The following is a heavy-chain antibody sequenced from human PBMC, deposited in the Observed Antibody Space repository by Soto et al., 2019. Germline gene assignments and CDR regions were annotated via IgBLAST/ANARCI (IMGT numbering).Heavy chain of an antibody. CDR1: GFTFSSYS. CDR2: ISSSSTI. CDR3: ARASDSYGYGFDY. V-gene: IGHV3-48*02. Sequence: EVQLVESGGGLVQPGGSLRLSCAASGFTFSSYSMNWVRQAPGKGLEWVSYISSSSTIYYADSVKGRFTISRDNAKNSLYLQMNSLRDEDTAVYYCARASDSYGYGFDYWGQGTLVTVSS. J-gene: IGHJ4*02. D-gene: IGHD5-18*01.